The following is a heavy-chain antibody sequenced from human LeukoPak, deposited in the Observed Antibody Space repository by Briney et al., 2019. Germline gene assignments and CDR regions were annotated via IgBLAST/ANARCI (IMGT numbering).Heavy chain of an antibody. V-gene: IGHV3-30*18. J-gene: IGHJ4*02. CDR3: AKLGYCSGGSCYEDY. D-gene: IGHD2-15*01. CDR1: GFTFSSYG. Sequence: GGSLRLSCAASGFTFSSYGMHWVRRAPGKGLEWVAVISYDGSNKYYADSVKGRFTISRDNSKNTLYLQMNSLRTEDTAVYYCAKLGYCSGGSCYEDYWGQGTLVTVSS. CDR2: ISYDGSNK.